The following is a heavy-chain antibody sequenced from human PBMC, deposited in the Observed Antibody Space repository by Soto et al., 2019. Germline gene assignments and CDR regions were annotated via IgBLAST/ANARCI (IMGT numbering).Heavy chain of an antibody. Sequence: ASVKVSCKVSGYTLTELSMHWVRQAPGKGLEWMGGFDPEDGETIYAQKFQGRVTMTEDTSTDTAYMELSSLRSEDTAVYYCAKDRPGTGTVVVTAMSYWGQGTLVTVSS. CDR1: GYTLTELS. J-gene: IGHJ4*02. CDR3: AKDRPGTGTVVVTAMSY. CDR2: FDPEDGET. V-gene: IGHV1-24*01. D-gene: IGHD2-21*02.